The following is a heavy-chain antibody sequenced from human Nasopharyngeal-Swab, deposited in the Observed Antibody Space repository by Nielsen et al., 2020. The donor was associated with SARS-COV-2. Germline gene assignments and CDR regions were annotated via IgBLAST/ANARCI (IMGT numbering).Heavy chain of an antibody. CDR1: GYTFTSYY. V-gene: IGHV1-46*01. Sequence: ASVKVSCKASGYTFTSYYMHWVRQAPGQGLEWMGIINPSGCSTSYAQKFQGRVTMTRDTSTSTVYMELSSLRSEDTAVYYCAREVRDTMVRGVIIDYWGQGTLVTVSS. CDR3: AREVRDTMVRGVIIDY. D-gene: IGHD3-10*01. J-gene: IGHJ4*02. CDR2: INPSGCST.